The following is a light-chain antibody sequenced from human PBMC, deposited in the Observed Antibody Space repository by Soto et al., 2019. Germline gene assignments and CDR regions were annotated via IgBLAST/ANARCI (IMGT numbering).Light chain of an antibody. J-gene: IGLJ2*01. CDR1: SSDIGDYDY. CDR2: DVT. CDR3: SSYTDIALDVV. Sequence: QSVLTQPASVSGSPGQSITISCTGTSSDIGDYDYVSWYQHLPGKAPKLLIFDVTHRPSGVSDRFSGSKSGNTAALTISGVRPEDEADYYCSSYTDIALDVVFGGGTQLTVL. V-gene: IGLV2-14*01.